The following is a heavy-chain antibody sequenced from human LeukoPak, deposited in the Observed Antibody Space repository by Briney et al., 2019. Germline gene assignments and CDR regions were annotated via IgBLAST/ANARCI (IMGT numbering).Heavy chain of an antibody. CDR3: ARDAIAAAGYGMDV. V-gene: IGHV3-21*01. D-gene: IGHD6-13*01. Sequence: GGSLRLSCAASGFTFSSYSMNWVREAPGKGLEWVSSISSSSSYIYYADSVKGRFTISRDNAENSLYLQMNSLRAEDTAVYYCARDAIAAAGYGMDVWGQGTTVTVSS. J-gene: IGHJ6*02. CDR1: GFTFSSYS. CDR2: ISSSSSYI.